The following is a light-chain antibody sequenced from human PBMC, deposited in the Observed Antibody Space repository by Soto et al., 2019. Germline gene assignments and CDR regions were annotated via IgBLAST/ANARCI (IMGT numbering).Light chain of an antibody. J-gene: IGKJ5*01. CDR3: QQRSNWPPIT. CDR2: DAS. V-gene: IGKV3-11*01. CDR1: QSISHY. Sequence: EIVLTQSPATLSLSPGERATLSFMASQSISHYLAWYQQKPGQAPRLLIYDASNRATGIPARFSGSGSGTDFTLTISSLEPEDFAVYYCQQRSNWPPITFGQGTRLEIK.